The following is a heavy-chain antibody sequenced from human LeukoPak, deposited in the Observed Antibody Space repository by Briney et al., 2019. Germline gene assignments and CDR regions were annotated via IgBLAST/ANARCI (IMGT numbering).Heavy chain of an antibody. CDR2: ISGSGGST. J-gene: IGHJ4*02. Sequence: PGGSLRLSCAASGFTFGSYAMSWVRQAPGKGLEWVSAISGSGGSTYYADSVKGRFTISRDNSKNTLYLQMNSLRAEDTAVYYCAKVLRGSGSEGVNYWGQGTLVTVSS. CDR3: AKVLRGSGSEGVNY. D-gene: IGHD3-10*01. CDR1: GFTFGSYA. V-gene: IGHV3-23*01.